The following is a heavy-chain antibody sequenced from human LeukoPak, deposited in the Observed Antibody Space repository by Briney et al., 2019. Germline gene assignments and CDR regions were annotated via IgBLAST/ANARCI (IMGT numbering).Heavy chain of an antibody. CDR3: ARDPYITMVRGVIITGGMDV. CDR2: IWYDGSNK. CDR1: GFTFSSYG. V-gene: IGHV3-33*01. Sequence: GGSLRLSCAASGFTFSSYGMHWVRQAPGKGLEWVAVIWYDGSNKYYADPVKGRFTISRDNSKNTLYLQMNSLRAEDTAVYYCARDPYITMVRGVIITGGMDVWGQGTTVTVSS. D-gene: IGHD3-10*01. J-gene: IGHJ6*02.